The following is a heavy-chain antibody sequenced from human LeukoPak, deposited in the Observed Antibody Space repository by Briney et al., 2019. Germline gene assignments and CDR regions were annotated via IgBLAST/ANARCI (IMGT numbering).Heavy chain of an antibody. CDR1: GFTFSSYG. D-gene: IGHD5-24*01. CDR2: ISYDGSNK. Sequence: PGGSLRLSCAASGFTFSSYGMHWVRQAPGKGLEWVAVISYDGSNKCYADSVKGRFTISRDNSKNTLYLQMNSLRAEDTAVYYCAKSRWLQLSTPFDYWGQGTLVTVSS. CDR3: AKSRWLQLSTPFDY. V-gene: IGHV3-30*18. J-gene: IGHJ4*02.